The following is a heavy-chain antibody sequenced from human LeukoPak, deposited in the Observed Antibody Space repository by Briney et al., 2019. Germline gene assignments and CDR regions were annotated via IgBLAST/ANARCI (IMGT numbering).Heavy chain of an antibody. CDR3: ARVDGSGSKRWFDP. J-gene: IGHJ5*02. D-gene: IGHD3-10*01. CDR2: IHNSGST. CDR1: GGSIGSGGFY. V-gene: IGHV4-31*03. Sequence: PSETLSLTCSVTGGSIGSGGFYWSWIRQHPGQGLEWIGYIHNSGSTYYNPSLQSRAIISLDTSKSQFSLQLNSVTAADTAVYYCARVDGSGSKRWFDPWGQGVPVTVSS.